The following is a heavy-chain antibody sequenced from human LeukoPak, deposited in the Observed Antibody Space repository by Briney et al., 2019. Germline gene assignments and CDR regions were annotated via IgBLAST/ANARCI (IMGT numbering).Heavy chain of an antibody. CDR1: GFTFNSYA. V-gene: IGHV3-23*01. Sequence: GGSLRLSCAASGFTFNSYAMTWARQAPGKGLEWVSVISSSGDNTYYADSVKGRFTISRDNSKNTLYLQMNTLRAEDTAVYYCAKDKTYCGGDCYSLSVDWYFDLWGRGTLVTVSS. J-gene: IGHJ2*01. D-gene: IGHD2-21*02. CDR3: AKDKTYCGGDCYSLSVDWYFDL. CDR2: ISSSGDNT.